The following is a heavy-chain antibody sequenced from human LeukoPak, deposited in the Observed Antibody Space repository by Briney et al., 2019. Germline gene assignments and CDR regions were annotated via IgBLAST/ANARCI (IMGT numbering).Heavy chain of an antibody. V-gene: IGHV1-69*05. Sequence: GASVKVSCKASGGTFISYAISWVRQAPGQGLEWMGGIIPIFGTANYAQKFQGRVTITTDESTSTAYMELSSLRSEDTAVYYCASYYDSSGYYGTRAVFDNWGQGTLVTVSS. J-gene: IGHJ4*02. D-gene: IGHD3-22*01. CDR2: IIPIFGTA. CDR3: ASYYDSSGYYGTRAVFDN. CDR1: GGTFISYA.